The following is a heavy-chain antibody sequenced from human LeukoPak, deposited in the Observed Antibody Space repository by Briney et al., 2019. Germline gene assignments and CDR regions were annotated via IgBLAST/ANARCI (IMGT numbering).Heavy chain of an antibody. CDR2: VSGSGGST. CDR3: AKDREAVATRGFEY. Sequence: GGSLRDSCADSGFTFSSYAMSWVRQAPGKGLEWVSAVSGSGGSTYYADSVKGRFTISRDNSKNTLYVQMNSLRAEDTAVYYCAKDREAVATRGFEYSGHRTLVTVSS. D-gene: IGHD6-19*01. V-gene: IGHV3-23*01. J-gene: IGHJ4*01. CDR1: GFTFSSYA.